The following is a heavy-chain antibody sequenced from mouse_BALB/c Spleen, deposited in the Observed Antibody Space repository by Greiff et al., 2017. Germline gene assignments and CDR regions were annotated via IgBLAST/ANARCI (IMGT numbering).Heavy chain of an antibody. V-gene: IGHV5-9-4*01. CDR2: ISSGGSYT. J-gene: IGHJ3*01. CDR3: TRDDVTTALFSD. Sequence: EVKLMESGGGLVKPGGSLKLSCAASGFTFSSYAMSWVRQSPEKRLEWVAEISSGGSYTSYPDTVTGRFTISRDNAKNTLYLQMSSLKSEATAMYYCTRDDVTTALFSDWGQGTLVTVSA. CDR1: GFTFSSYA. D-gene: IGHD1-2*01.